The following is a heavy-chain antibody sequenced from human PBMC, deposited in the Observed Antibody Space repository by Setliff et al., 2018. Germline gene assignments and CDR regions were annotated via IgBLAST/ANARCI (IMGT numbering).Heavy chain of an antibody. CDR1: GFTFGDFA. V-gene: IGHV3-23*01. CDR2: IGGRGIST. J-gene: IGHJ3*02. D-gene: IGHD6-13*01. Sequence: GGSLRLSCAASGFTFGDFAMTWVRQAPGKGLEWVSGIGGRGISTYYADSVKGRFTISRDNSKNTLYLQMNSLRAEDTAVYYCASAGHSGSWFPFDAFHIWGQGTMVTVSS. CDR3: ASAGHSGSWFPFDAFHI.